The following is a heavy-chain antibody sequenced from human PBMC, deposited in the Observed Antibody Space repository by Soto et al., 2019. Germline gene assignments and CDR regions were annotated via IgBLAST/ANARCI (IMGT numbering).Heavy chain of an antibody. Sequence: PSETLSLTCSFSGDSITSHSSNWIRQNPEKGLEWIGYMHYSGFSHYNPSLKSRLTISVDRSKNQFSLKLSSVTAADTAVYDCARGRGSSWYYYYYGMDVWGQGTTVTVSS. J-gene: IGHJ6*02. V-gene: IGHV4-59*11. CDR2: MHYSGFS. CDR1: GDSITSHS. CDR3: ARGRGSSWYYYYYGMDV. D-gene: IGHD6-13*01.